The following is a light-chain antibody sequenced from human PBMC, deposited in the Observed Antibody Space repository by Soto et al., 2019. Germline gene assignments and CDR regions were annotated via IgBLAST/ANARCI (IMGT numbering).Light chain of an antibody. Sequence: QLVLTQSPSASASLGASVKLTCTLSSGHSSYAIAWHQQQPEKGPRYLMKLNSDGSHSKGDGIPDRFSGSSSGAERYLTLSSLQSEDEADYYCQTWGAGTVVFGAGTKVTVL. CDR1: SGHSSYA. J-gene: IGLJ2*01. CDR3: QTWGAGTVV. CDR2: LNSDGSH. V-gene: IGLV4-69*01.